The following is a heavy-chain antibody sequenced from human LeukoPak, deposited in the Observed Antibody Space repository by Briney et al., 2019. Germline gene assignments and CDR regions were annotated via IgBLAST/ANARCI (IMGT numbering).Heavy chain of an antibody. D-gene: IGHD2-15*01. J-gene: IGHJ4*02. CDR3: ARDPCSARSCPPWD. Sequence: PGGSLRLSCAASGFTFSTYTMHWVRQAPGKGLEWVAVIAYDGSYKYYTESVRGRFTISRDDSKSTLYLQMNSLRDEDTAVYYCARDPCSARSCPPWDWGQGTQVIVSS. CDR1: GFTFSTYT. CDR2: IAYDGSYK. V-gene: IGHV3-30*04.